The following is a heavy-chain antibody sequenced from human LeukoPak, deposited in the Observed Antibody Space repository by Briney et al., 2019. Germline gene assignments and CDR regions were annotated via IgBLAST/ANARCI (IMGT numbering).Heavy chain of an antibody. Sequence: SETLSLTCTVSGGSISSSSYYWGWIRQPPGKGLEWIGSIYYSGSTYYNPSLKSRVTISVDTSKNQFSLKLSSVTAADTAVYYCARKALGWARIWGSYRYWDYWGQGTLVTVSS. CDR3: ARKALGWARIWGSYRYWDY. CDR1: GGSISSSSYY. J-gene: IGHJ4*02. CDR2: IYYSGST. D-gene: IGHD3-16*02. V-gene: IGHV4-39*01.